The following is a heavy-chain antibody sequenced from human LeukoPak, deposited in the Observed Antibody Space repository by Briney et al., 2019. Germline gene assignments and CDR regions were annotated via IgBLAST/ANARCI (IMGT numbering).Heavy chain of an antibody. J-gene: IGHJ5*02. D-gene: IGHD3-22*01. CDR1: GGSISSYY. CDR3: ARGRIYDSSGYDP. Sequence: SESLSLTCTVSGGSISSYYWSWVRQPPGKGLEWIGYIYYSGSTNYNPSLKSRVTISVDTSKNQFSLKLSSVTAADTAVYYCARGRIYDSSGYDPWGQGTLVTVSS. CDR2: IYYSGST. V-gene: IGHV4-59*01.